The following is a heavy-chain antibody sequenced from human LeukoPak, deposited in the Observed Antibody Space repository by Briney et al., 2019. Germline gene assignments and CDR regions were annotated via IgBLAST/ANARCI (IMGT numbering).Heavy chain of an antibody. Sequence: QPGGSLRLSCGASGFTFSSYAMSWVRQAPGKGQEWVSAISGSGGSTYYADSVKGRFTISRDNSKNTLYLQMNSLRAEDAAVYYCESLSYDFWSGELWGQGTLVTVSS. CDR2: ISGSGGST. J-gene: IGHJ4*02. CDR3: ESLSYDFWSGEL. CDR1: GFTFSSYA. V-gene: IGHV3-23*01. D-gene: IGHD3-3*01.